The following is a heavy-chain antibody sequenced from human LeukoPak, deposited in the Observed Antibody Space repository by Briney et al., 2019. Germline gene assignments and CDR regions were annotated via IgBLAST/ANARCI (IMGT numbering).Heavy chain of an antibody. V-gene: IGHV3-23*01. CDR3: ATYRQVLLPFES. Sequence: GGSVRLSCAASGFTFSTFAMIWVGQPPGKGLEWVSSISPSGGEIHYADSVRGRFTISRDNSKSTLSLQMNSLRAEDSAIYYCATYRQVLLPFESWGQGTLVTVSS. J-gene: IGHJ4*02. CDR1: GFTFSTFA. D-gene: IGHD2-8*02. CDR2: ISPSGGEI.